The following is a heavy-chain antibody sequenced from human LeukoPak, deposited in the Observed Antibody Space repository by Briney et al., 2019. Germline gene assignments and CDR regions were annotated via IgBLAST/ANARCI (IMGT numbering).Heavy chain of an antibody. J-gene: IGHJ5*02. V-gene: IGHV1-8*02. D-gene: IGHD6-13*01. CDR3: ARGRGGSRRNWFDP. CDR1: GYTFTSYS. Sequence: ASVKVSCKASGYTFTSYSISWVRQATGQGLEWMGWMNPNSGNTGYAQKFQGRVTMTRNTSISTAYMELSSLRSEDTAVYYCARGRGGSRRNWFDPWGQGTLVTVSS. CDR2: MNPNSGNT.